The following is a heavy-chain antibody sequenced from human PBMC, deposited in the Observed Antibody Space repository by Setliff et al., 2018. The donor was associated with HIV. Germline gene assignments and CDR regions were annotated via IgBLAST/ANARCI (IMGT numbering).Heavy chain of an antibody. CDR1: GYTFTSYY. J-gene: IGHJ3*02. CDR2: INPSGGST. Sequence: ASVKVSCKASGYTFTSYYMHWVRQAPGQGLEWMGIINPSGGSTSYAQKFQGRVTMTRDTSITTAYMELSRLRSDDTAVYYCASKVHCTNGVCLDAFDIWGQGTMVTVSS. V-gene: IGHV1-46*01. CDR3: ASKVHCTNGVCLDAFDI. D-gene: IGHD2-8*01.